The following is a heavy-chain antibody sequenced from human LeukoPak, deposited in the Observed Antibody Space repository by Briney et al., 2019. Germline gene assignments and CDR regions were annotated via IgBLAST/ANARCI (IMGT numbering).Heavy chain of an antibody. CDR3: AKSKRGSSWSSDAFDI. D-gene: IGHD6-13*01. CDR1: GFTFSSYA. Sequence: GGSLRLSCAASGFTFSSYAMSWVRQAPGKGLEWVSAISGSGGSTYYADSVKGRFTISRDNSKNTLYLQMNSLRAEDTAVYYCAKSKRGSSWSSDAFDIWGQGTMVTVSS. V-gene: IGHV3-23*01. J-gene: IGHJ3*02. CDR2: ISGSGGST.